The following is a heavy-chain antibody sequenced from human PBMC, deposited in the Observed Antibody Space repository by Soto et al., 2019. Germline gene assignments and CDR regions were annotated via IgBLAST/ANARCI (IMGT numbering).Heavy chain of an antibody. CDR1: GGSINSGGYY. D-gene: IGHD2-15*01. CDR2: IYYSGST. V-gene: IGHV4-31*03. CDR3: AREGSGINHFDY. J-gene: IGHJ4*02. Sequence: QVQLQESGPGLVKPSQTLSLTCTVSGGSINSGGYYWSWIRQHPGKGMEWIGYIYYSGSTYYNPSLKIRVTISVDTSKNQFPQKLSSVTGADTAVYYCAREGSGINHFDYWGQGTLGTGSS.